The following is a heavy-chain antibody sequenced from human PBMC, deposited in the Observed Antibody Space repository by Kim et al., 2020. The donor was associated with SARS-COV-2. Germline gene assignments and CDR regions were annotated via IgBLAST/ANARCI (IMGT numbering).Heavy chain of an antibody. Sequence: GGSLRLSCAASGFTFSDHYMDWVRQAPGKGLEWVGRIKTKAYNYITEYAASVKGRFTISRDDSKNSVYLQMDSLNIEDTAVYHCARDRGGAIYDCWGQGTLVTVSS. V-gene: IGHV3-72*01. CDR3: ARDRGGAIYDC. CDR1: GFTFSDHY. J-gene: IGHJ4*02. CDR2: IKTKAYNYIT. D-gene: IGHD3-10*01.